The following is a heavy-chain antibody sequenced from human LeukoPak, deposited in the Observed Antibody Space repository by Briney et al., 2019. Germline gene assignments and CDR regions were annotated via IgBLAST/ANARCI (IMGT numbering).Heavy chain of an antibody. D-gene: IGHD5-24*01. CDR1: GGSISSYY. J-gene: IGHJ4*02. CDR2: IYYSGST. V-gene: IGHV4-59*12. CDR3: ARGRRRELLDY. Sequence: KPSETLSLTCTVSGGSISSYYWSWIRQPPGKGLEWIGYIYYSGSTYYNPSLKSRVTISVDTSKNQFSLKLSSVTAADTAVYYCARGRRRELLDYWGQGTLVTVSS.